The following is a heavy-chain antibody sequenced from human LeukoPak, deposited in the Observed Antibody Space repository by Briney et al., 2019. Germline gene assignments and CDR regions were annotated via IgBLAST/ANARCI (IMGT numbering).Heavy chain of an antibody. Sequence: GASVKVSCKASGYTFTGYYMHWVRQAPGQGLEWMGWINPNSGGTNYAQKFQGRVTITADESTSTAYMELSSLRSEDTAVYYCARDPTAYYYDSSGYYYDYWGQGTLVTVSS. CDR1: GYTFTGYY. CDR3: ARDPTAYYYDSSGYYYDY. D-gene: IGHD3-22*01. V-gene: IGHV1-2*02. CDR2: INPNSGGT. J-gene: IGHJ4*02.